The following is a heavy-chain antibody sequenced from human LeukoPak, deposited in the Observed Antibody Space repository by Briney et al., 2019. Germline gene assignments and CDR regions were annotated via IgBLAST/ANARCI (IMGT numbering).Heavy chain of an antibody. CDR2: IYSGGST. J-gene: IGHJ4*02. CDR3: ASRSSGLRPYYIDY. CDR1: GFTVSSNY. V-gene: IGHV3-66*02. Sequence: GGSLRLSCAASGFTVSSNYMSWVRQAPGKGLEWVSLIYSGGSTYYADSVKGRFTISRDNSKNTLYLQVNSLRAEDTAVYYCASRSSGLRPYYIDYWGQGTLVTVSS. D-gene: IGHD6-19*01.